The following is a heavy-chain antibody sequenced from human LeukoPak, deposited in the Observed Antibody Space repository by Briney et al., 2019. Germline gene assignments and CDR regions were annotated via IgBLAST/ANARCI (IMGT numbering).Heavy chain of an antibody. CDR1: GGSISSYY. CDR2: IYYSGST. CDR3: ARAPWELLGARGAFDI. V-gene: IGHV4-59*01. J-gene: IGHJ3*02. Sequence: SETLSLTCTVSGGSISSYYWGWIRQPPGKGLEWIGYIYYSGSTNYNPSLKSRVTISVDTSKNQFSLKLSSVTAADTAMYYCARAPWELLGARGAFDIWGQGTMVTVSS. D-gene: IGHD1-26*01.